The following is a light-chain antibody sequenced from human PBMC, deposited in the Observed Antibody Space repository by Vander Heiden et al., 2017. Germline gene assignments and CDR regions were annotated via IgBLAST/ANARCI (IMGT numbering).Light chain of an antibody. CDR1: QNVSSSY. CDR2: GAS. Sequence: IVFTQVPGTLALSPGESATLTCRASQNVSSSYLAWYQQKPGQAPRLLIYGASSRATGIPDRFSGSGSGTDFTLTISRLEPEDFAVYYCQQYGSSPYTFGQGTKLEIK. CDR3: QQYGSSPYT. J-gene: IGKJ2*01. V-gene: IGKV3-20*01.